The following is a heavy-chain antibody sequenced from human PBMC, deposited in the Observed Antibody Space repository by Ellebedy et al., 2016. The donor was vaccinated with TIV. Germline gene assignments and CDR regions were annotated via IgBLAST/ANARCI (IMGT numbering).Heavy chain of an antibody. V-gene: IGHV1-69*13. CDR2: FIPMFDKG. J-gene: IGHJ4*02. CDR3: ARGPWGYDISTGYYWALDY. D-gene: IGHD3-9*01. Sequence: GPSVKVSCKVSGYTLTELSMHWVRQAPGKGLEWVGGFIPMFDKGNYAQKLQGRVSITADESRSTAYMELSSLRSEDTAVYYCARGPWGYDISTGYYWALDYWGQGTLVTVSS. CDR1: GYTLTELS.